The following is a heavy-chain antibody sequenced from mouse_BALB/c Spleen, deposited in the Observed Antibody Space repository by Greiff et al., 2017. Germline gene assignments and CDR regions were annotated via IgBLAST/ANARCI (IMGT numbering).Heavy chain of an antibody. CDR3: TREYRYDWYFEF. CDR1: GFTFSGYT. CDR2: ISSGGGYT. Sequence: DVLLLQSGAGLVKPGGSLKLSCAASGFTFSGYTMSWVRQTPEKRLEWFVTISSGGGYTYYPDSVKGRFTITRDNAKNTLYLQMSSLTSEDTAMYYCTREYRYDWYFEFWGAGTTVTVSS. J-gene: IGHJ1*01. V-gene: IGHV5-6-4*01. D-gene: IGHD2-14*01.